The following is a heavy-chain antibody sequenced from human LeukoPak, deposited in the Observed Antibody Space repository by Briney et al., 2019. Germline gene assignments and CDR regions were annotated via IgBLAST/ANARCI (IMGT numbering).Heavy chain of an antibody. CDR1: GYTFSTYD. Sequence: ASVKVSCKASGYTFSTYDLIWVRQATGQGLEWMGWMNPNSGNTGYAQKFQGRVTMTRNTSISTAYMELSSLRSEDTAVYHCARAIFGVAWFDPWGQGTLVTVSS. V-gene: IGHV1-8*01. J-gene: IGHJ5*02. CDR3: ARAIFGVAWFDP. CDR2: MNPNSGNT. D-gene: IGHD3-3*02.